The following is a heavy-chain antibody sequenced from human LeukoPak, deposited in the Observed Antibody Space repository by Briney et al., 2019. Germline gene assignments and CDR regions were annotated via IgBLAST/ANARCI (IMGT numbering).Heavy chain of an antibody. CDR2: IIPIFGTA. CDR1: GYTLTELS. Sequence: SVKVSCKVSGYTLTELSMHWVRQAPGKGLEWMGGIIPIFGTANYAQKFQGRVTITADESTSTAFMELSSLRSEDTAVYYCASSIVVVPAAMGYHYYYMDVWGKGTTVTVSS. D-gene: IGHD2-2*01. V-gene: IGHV1-69*13. CDR3: ASSIVVVPAAMGYHYYYMDV. J-gene: IGHJ6*03.